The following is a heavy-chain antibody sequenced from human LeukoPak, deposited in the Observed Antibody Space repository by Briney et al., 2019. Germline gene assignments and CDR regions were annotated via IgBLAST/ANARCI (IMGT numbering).Heavy chain of an antibody. CDR3: ARALKDIAAVGMYNWFDP. V-gene: IGHV3-74*01. CDR1: GFTFSSYW. J-gene: IGHJ5*02. CDR2: INSDGSST. Sequence: GGSLRLSCAASGFTFSSYWMHWARQAPGKGLVWVSFINSDGSSTSYADSVKGRFTISRDNAKNTLHLQMNSLRAEDTAVYYCARALKDIAAVGMYNWFDPWGQGTLVTVSS. D-gene: IGHD6-13*01.